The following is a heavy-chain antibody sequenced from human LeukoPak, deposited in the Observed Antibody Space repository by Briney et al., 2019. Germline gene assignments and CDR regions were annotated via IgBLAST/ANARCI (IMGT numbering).Heavy chain of an antibody. Sequence: GASVKVSCKASRGTFSSYAISWVRQAPGQGLEWMGGIIPIFGTANYAQKFQGRVTITADESTSTAYMELSSLRSEDTAVYYCASKCSSTSCYYFDYWGQGTLVTVSS. V-gene: IGHV1-69*13. CDR1: RGTFSSYA. J-gene: IGHJ4*02. CDR2: IIPIFGTA. CDR3: ASKCSSTSCYYFDY. D-gene: IGHD2-2*01.